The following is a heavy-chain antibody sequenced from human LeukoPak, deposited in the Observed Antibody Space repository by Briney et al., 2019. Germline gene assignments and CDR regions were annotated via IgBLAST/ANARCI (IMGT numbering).Heavy chain of an antibody. CDR2: INPNSGGT. CDR3: ARVDTIFGVVIKGFDY. D-gene: IGHD3-3*01. J-gene: IGHJ4*02. Sequence: ASVKVSCKASGYTFTGYYMHWVRQAPGQGLEWMGWINPNSGGTNYAQKFQGRVTMTRDTSISTAYMELSRLGSDDTAVYYCARVDTIFGVVIKGFDYWGQGTLVTVSS. CDR1: GYTFTGYY. V-gene: IGHV1-2*02.